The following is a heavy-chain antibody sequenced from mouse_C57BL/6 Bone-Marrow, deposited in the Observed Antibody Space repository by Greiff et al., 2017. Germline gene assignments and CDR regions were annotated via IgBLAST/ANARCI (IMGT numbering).Heavy chain of an antibody. Sequence: EVQLQQSGAELVRPGASVKLSCTASGFNIKDDYMHWVKQRPEQGLAWIGWIEPENGDTEYASKFQGQATITANTSANTAYLQLSSLTSEDTAVYYCTTYYGSSYWYFDVWGTGTTVTVSS. V-gene: IGHV14-4*01. CDR2: IEPENGDT. J-gene: IGHJ1*03. CDR3: TTYYGSSYWYFDV. D-gene: IGHD1-1*01. CDR1: GFNIKDDY.